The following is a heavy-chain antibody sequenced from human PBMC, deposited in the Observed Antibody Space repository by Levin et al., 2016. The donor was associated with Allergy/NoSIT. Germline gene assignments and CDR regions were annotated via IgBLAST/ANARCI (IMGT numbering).Heavy chain of an antibody. D-gene: IGHD6-13*01. CDR1: GFTFSSYA. J-gene: IGHJ6*02. CDR3: AKDSTAAGYGMDV. Sequence: GESLKISCAASGFTFSSYAMSWVRQAPGKGLEWVSAISGSGGSTYYADSVKGRFTISRDNSKNTLYLQMNSLRAEDTAVYYCAKDSTAAGYGMDVWGQGTTVTVS. CDR2: ISGSGGST. V-gene: IGHV3-23*01.